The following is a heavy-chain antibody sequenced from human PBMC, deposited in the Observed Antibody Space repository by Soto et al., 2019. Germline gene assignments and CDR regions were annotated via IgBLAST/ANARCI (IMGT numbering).Heavy chain of an antibody. CDR3: ASVAARPFYYYYGMDV. CDR1: GGTFSCYA. D-gene: IGHD6-6*01. V-gene: IGHV1-69*06. J-gene: IGHJ6*02. Sequence: GASVKVSCKASGGTFSCYAISWVRQAPGQGLEWMGGIIPIFGTANYAQKFQGRVTITADKSTSTAYMELSSLRSEDTAVYYCASVAARPFYYYYGMDVWGQGTTVTVSS. CDR2: IIPIFGTA.